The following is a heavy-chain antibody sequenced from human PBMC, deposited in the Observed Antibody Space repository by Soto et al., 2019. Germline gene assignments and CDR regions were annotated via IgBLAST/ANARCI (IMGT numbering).Heavy chain of an antibody. CDR1: GFVFTTYA. V-gene: IGHV3-23*01. CDR3: AHPRGYGVFDAVDI. Sequence: GGSLRLSCATSGFVFTTYAMNWVRQAPGKGLEWVSAISSSGESTFYAESVRGRFTISRDNSLNTLYLQMRSLRPEDTAVYYCAHPRGYGVFDAVDIWGQGTLVTVSS. J-gene: IGHJ3*02. CDR2: ISSSGEST. D-gene: IGHD4-17*01.